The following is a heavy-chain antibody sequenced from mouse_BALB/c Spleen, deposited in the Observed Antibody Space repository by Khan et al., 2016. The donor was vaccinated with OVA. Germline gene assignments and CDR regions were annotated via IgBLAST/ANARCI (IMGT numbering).Heavy chain of an antibody. D-gene: IGHD1-1*01. CDR3: ARTNYYGSSLYGMDY. CDR2: IAPGSGST. CDR1: DYTFTSYW. Sequence: DLVKPGASVKPSCKASDYTFTSYWINWIKQRPGQGLECIGRIAPGSGSTYYNEMFKGKATLTVDTSSSTADIQLSSLSSEDSAVSCGARTNYYGSSLYGMDYWGQGTAVTVSS. V-gene: IGHV1S41*01. J-gene: IGHJ4*01.